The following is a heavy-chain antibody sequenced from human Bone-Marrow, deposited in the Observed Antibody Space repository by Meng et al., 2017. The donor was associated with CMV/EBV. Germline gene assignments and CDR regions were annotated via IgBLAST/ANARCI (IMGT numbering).Heavy chain of an antibody. CDR2: IYSRGNT. J-gene: IGHJ5*01. CDR3: ARGSTRDKFDP. V-gene: IGHV4-59*01. D-gene: IGHD5-24*01. Sequence: SETLSLTCTGSGGSISNYYWSWIRQSPGRGLEWIGYIYSRGNTNYNPSLKSRVTISVDASKNQFSLRLSSVTAADTAIYYCARGSTRDKFDPWGQGTLVTVSS. CDR1: GGSISNYY.